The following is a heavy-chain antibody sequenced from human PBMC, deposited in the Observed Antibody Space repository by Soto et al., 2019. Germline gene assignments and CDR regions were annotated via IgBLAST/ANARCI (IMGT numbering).Heavy chain of an antibody. Sequence: QVQLVESGGGVVQPGRSLRLSCAASGFTFSSYGMHWVRQAPGKGLEWVAVIWYDGSNKYYADYVKGRFTISRDNSKNTLYLQMDSLRVEDTAVYYCAREGNGMDVWGQGTTVTVS. J-gene: IGHJ6*02. CDR3: AREGNGMDV. CDR1: GFTFSSYG. V-gene: IGHV3-33*01. CDR2: IWYDGSNK.